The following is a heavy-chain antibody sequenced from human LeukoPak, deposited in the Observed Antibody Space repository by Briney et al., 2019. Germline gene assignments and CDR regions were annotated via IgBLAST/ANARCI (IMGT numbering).Heavy chain of an antibody. CDR1: GFKFSDYG. CDR3: ARAILSDPKYYGMDV. V-gene: IGHV3-20*04. CDR2: INWNADST. D-gene: IGHD3-9*01. Sequence: GGSLRLSCAASGFKFSDYGMSWVRQAPGKGLEWVSGINWNADSTGYADSVKGRFTISKDNAKNSLFLQMNSLRAEDTAMYYCARAILSDPKYYGMDVWGQGTTVTISS. J-gene: IGHJ6*02.